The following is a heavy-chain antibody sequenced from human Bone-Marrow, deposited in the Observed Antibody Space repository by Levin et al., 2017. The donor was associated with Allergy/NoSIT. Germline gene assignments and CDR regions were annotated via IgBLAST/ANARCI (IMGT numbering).Heavy chain of an antibody. CDR3: TKDPTNYGDYVHFDY. J-gene: IGHJ4*02. D-gene: IGHD4-17*01. CDR1: GFTFHDHA. CDR2: ISWSSDKI. Sequence: SCAASGFTFHDHAMHWVRQAPGKGLEWVSGISWSSDKIGYADSLQGRFTISRDNAKYSLSLEMNSLRAEDTAFYYCTKDPTNYGDYVHFDYWGQGTLVTVSS. V-gene: IGHV3-9*01.